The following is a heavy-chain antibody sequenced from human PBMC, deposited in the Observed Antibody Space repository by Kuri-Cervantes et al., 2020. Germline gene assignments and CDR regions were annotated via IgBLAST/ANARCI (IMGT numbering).Heavy chain of an antibody. V-gene: IGHV4-59*01. CDR1: GGSISSYY. CDR2: IYYSGST. J-gene: IGHJ6*02. CDR3: ARDVESGSYFPNYYYYYGMDV. Sequence: GSLRLSCTVSGGSISSYYWSWIRQPPGKGLEWIGYIYYSGSTNYNPSLKSRVTISVDTSKNQFSLKLSSVTAADTAVYYCARDVESGSYFPNYYYYYGMDVWGQGTTVTVSS. D-gene: IGHD1-26*01.